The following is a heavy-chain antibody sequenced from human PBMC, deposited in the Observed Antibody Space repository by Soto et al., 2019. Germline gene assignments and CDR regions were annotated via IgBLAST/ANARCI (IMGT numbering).Heavy chain of an antibody. CDR3: ARKYSSSSSYYYYGMDV. J-gene: IGHJ6*02. CDR2: MNPNSGKT. CDR1: GYTFTSYD. Sequence: ASVKVSCKASGYTFTSYDINWVRQATGQGLEWMGWMNPNSGKTGYVQKFQGRVTMTRNTSISTAYMELSSLRSEDTAVYYCARKYSSSSSYYYYGMDVWGQGTTVTVSS. V-gene: IGHV1-8*01. D-gene: IGHD6-6*01.